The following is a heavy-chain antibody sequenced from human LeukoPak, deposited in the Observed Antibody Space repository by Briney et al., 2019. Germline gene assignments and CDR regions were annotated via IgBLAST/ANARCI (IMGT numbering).Heavy chain of an antibody. CDR2: MNPNSGNT. J-gene: IGHJ6*02. D-gene: IGHD3-10*01. V-gene: IGHV1-8*01. Sequence: ASVKVSCKASGYTFTSYDINWVRQATGQGLEWMGWMNPNSGNTGYAQKVQGRVTMTRNTSISTAYMELSSLRSEDTAVHYPASEQYYYGSGSYTAGSDYYYYYGMDVWGQGTTVTVSS. CDR1: GYTFTSYD. CDR3: ASEQYYYGSGSYTAGSDYYYYYGMDV.